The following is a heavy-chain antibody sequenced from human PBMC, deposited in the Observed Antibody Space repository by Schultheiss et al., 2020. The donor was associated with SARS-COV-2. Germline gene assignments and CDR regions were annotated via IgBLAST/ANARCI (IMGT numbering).Heavy chain of an antibody. J-gene: IGHJ4*02. Sequence: GGSLRLSCAASGFTFSSYGMHWVRQAPGKGLEWVAVISYDGSNKYYADSVKGRFTISRDNSKNTLYLQMNSLRAEDTAVYYCAKESYDSSGYYYASHFDYWGQGTLVTVS. CDR2: ISYDGSNK. V-gene: IGHV3-30*18. D-gene: IGHD3-22*01. CDR3: AKESYDSSGYYYASHFDY. CDR1: GFTFSSYG.